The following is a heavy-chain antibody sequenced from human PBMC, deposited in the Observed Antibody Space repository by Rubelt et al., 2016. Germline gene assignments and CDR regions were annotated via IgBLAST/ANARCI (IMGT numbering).Heavy chain of an antibody. V-gene: IGHV3-53*01. J-gene: IGHJ4*02. D-gene: IGHD3-22*01. CDR3: ARGGYYDSSGYYSFDY. Sequence: EVQLVESGGGLIQPGGSLRLSCAASGFTVCSNYMSWVRQAPGKGLEWVSVIYSGGSTYYADSVKGRFTISRDNSKNTLYLQMNSLRAEDTAVYYCARGGYYDSSGYYSFDYWGQGTLVTVSS. CDR2: IYSGGST. CDR1: GFTVCSNY.